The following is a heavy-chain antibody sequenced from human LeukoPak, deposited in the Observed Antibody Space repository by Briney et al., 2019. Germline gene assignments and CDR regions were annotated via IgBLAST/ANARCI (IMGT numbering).Heavy chain of an antibody. CDR1: GYTFTSYD. CDR2: MNPNSGTT. J-gene: IGHJ4*02. CDR3: AREDYYASGSNDY. D-gene: IGHD3-22*01. V-gene: IGHV1-8*03. Sequence: ASVKVSCKASGYTFTSYDISWVRQATGQGLEWVGWMNPNSGTTAYAQKFQGRVTITRNTSISTAYMMLSSLRSEDTAIYYCAREDYYASGSNDYWGQGTLVTVSS.